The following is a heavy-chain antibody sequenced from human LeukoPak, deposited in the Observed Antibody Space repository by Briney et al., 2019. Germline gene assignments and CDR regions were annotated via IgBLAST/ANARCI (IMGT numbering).Heavy chain of an antibody. D-gene: IGHD6-19*01. CDR1: GDSVSSNSAA. J-gene: IGHJ4*02. Sequence: SQTLSLTCAIFGDSVSSNSAALNWIRQSPSRGLEWLGRTYYRSKWYNEYAVSVKSRITIKPDTSKNQFSLQLNSVTPGDTGVYYCARSSGWFDYWGQGTLVTVSS. CDR2: TYYRSKWYN. V-gene: IGHV6-1*01. CDR3: ARSSGWFDY.